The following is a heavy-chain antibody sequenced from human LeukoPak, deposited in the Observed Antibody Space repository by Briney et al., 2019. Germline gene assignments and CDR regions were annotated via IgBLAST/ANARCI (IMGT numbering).Heavy chain of an antibody. CDR2: ISGSGGST. V-gene: IGHV3-23*01. D-gene: IGHD3-22*01. Sequence: PGGSLRLSCAVSGFTFSTSNLNWVRQAPGKGLEWVSAISGSGGSTYYADSVKGRFAISRDNSKNTLYLQMNSLRAEDTAVYYCANDGAYYDSRSDAFDIWGQGTMVTVSS. J-gene: IGHJ3*02. CDR3: ANDGAYYDSRSDAFDI. CDR1: GFTFSTSN.